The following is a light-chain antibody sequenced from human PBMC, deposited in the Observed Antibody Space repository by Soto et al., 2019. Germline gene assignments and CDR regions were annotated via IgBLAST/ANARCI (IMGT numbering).Light chain of an antibody. J-gene: IGLJ3*02. CDR3: AAWDDSLNGWV. Sequence: QAVVTQAPSASGTPGQRVTISCSGSSSNIGSNTGTWYQQVPVTAPKLLIYSNDQRPSGVPDRFSGSKSGTSASLAIAGLQSEDEADYYCAAWDDSLNGWVFGGGTQLTVL. CDR2: SND. CDR1: SSNIGSNT. V-gene: IGLV1-44*01.